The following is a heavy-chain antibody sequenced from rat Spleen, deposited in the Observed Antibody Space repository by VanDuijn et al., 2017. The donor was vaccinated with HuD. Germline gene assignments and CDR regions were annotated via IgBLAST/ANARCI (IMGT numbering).Heavy chain of an antibody. J-gene: IGHJ4*01. CDR2: ISSGGTS. Sequence: QVQLKESGPGLVQPSQTLSLTCTVSGFSLTSYTLSWVRQSPGKGLEWIGAISSGGTSYYNSVLNPRVSISRDISKSQVFLKMNGLQTEDTAIYFCTGDRHSPGVMDAWGQGASVTVSS. V-gene: IGHV2-15*01. CDR3: TGDRHSPGVMDA. D-gene: IGHD1-4*01. CDR1: GFSLTSYT.